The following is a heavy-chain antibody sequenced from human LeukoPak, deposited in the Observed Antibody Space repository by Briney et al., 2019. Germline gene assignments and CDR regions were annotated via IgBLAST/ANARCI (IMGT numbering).Heavy chain of an antibody. D-gene: IGHD3-22*01. Sequence: GGSLRLSCAASGFTVSSYGMHWVRQAPGQWMELVAVIWYDGSNKYYADSVKGRFTISRDNSKNTLYLQMNSLRAEDTAVYYCAKDSDDSSGLDYWGQGTLVTVSS. V-gene: IGHV3-33*06. CDR3: AKDSDDSSGLDY. CDR1: GFTVSSYG. CDR2: IWYDGSNK. J-gene: IGHJ4*02.